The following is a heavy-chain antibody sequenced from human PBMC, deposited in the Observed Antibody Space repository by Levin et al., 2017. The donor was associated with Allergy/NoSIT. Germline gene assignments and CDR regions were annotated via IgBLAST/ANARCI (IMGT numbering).Heavy chain of an antibody. CDR2: ISSSSSTI. V-gene: IGHV3-48*02. D-gene: IGHD3-3*01. Sequence: GASVKVSCAASGFTFSSYSMNWVRQAPGKGLEWVSYISSSSSTIYYADSVKGRFTISRDNAKNSLYLQMNSLRDEDTAVYYCAREGGYYDFWSGFNWFDPWGQGTLVTVSS. CDR3: AREGGYYDFWSGFNWFDP. J-gene: IGHJ5*02. CDR1: GFTFSSYS.